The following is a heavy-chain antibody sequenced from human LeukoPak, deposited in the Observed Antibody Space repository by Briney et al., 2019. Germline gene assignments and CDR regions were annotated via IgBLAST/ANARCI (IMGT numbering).Heavy chain of an antibody. CDR2: IYYSGST. Sequence: PSETLSLTCTVSGGSISSYYWSWIRQPPGKGLEWIGYIYYSGSTNYNPSLKSRVTISVDTSKNQFSLKLSSVTAADTAVYYCATGGEMATAHFDYWGQGTLVTVSS. D-gene: IGHD5-24*01. J-gene: IGHJ4*02. CDR3: ATGGEMATAHFDY. CDR1: GGSISSYY. V-gene: IGHV4-59*01.